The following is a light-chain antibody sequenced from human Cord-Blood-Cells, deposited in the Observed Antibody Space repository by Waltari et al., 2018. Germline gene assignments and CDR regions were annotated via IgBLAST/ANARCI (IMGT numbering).Light chain of an antibody. CDR1: SSDVGGYKL. CDR2: EVS. J-gene: IGLJ2*01. CDR3: CSYAGSSTFVV. Sequence: QSALTQPASVSGSPGQSITISCTGTSSDVGGYKLVSWYPQHPGKAPKLVIYEVSKRPSGVATRFSGSKSGNTASLTSSGLQAEDEADYYGCSYAGSSTFVVFGGGTKLTVL. V-gene: IGLV2-23*02.